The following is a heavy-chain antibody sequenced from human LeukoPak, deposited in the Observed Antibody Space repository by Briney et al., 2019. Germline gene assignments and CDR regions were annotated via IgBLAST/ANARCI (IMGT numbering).Heavy chain of an antibody. D-gene: IGHD1-26*01. CDR2: ISSSSSYI. J-gene: IGHJ6*02. V-gene: IGHV3-21*04. CDR1: GFTFSSYS. Sequence: GGSLRLSCAASGFTFSSYSMNWVRQAPGKGLEWVSSISSSSSYIYYADSVKGRFTISRDNAKNTLYLQMNSLRAEDTAVYYCAKGGVGATYYYYGLKVWGQGTTVTVSS. CDR3: AKGGVGATYYYYGLKV.